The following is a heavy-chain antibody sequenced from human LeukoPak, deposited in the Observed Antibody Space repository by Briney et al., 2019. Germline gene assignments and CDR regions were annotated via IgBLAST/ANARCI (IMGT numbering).Heavy chain of an antibody. J-gene: IGHJ3*02. V-gene: IGHV3-21*01. CDR2: ISSSSSYI. Sequence: PGGSLRLSCAASGFTFSSYSMNWVRQAPGKGLEWVSSISSSSSYIYYADSVKGRFIISRDNAKNSLYLQMNSLRAEDTAVYYCARVVPMIVTLDASGIWGQGTMVTVSS. CDR3: ARVVPMIVTLDASGI. CDR1: GFTFSSYS. D-gene: IGHD3-22*01.